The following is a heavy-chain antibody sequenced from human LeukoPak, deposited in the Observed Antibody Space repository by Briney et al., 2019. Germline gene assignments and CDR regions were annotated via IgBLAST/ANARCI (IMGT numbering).Heavy chain of an antibody. V-gene: IGHV3-23*01. J-gene: IGHJ4*02. Sequence: GGSLRLSCEGSGPTFSSYSMSWVRQAPGRGLEWVSGITASGGTTYYADSVTGRFTISRDNSKNTLCLQMNSLRAEDTAIYYCAKMSGYFDYWGQGTLVTVSS. CDR1: GPTFSSYS. CDR2: ITASGGTT. D-gene: IGHD5/OR15-5a*01. CDR3: AKMSGYFDY.